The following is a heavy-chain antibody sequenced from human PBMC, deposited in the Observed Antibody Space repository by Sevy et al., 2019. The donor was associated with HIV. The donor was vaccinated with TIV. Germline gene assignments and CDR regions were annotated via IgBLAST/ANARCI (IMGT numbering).Heavy chain of an antibody. D-gene: IGHD5-18*01. J-gene: IGHJ6*02. V-gene: IGHV3-15*01. CDR3: TTQIQLWLRGYYYYYGMDV. Sequence: GGSLRLSCAASGFTFSNAWMSWVRQAPGKGLEWLGRIKSKTDGGTTDYAAPVKGRFTISRDDSKNTLYLQMNSLKTEDTAVYYCTTQIQLWLRGYYYYYGMDVWGQGTTVTVSS. CDR2: IKSKTDGGTT. CDR1: GFTFSNAW.